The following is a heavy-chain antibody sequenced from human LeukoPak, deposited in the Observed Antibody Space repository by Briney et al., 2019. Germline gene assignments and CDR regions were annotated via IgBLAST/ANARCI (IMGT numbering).Heavy chain of an antibody. Sequence: GMSLRLSCAASGFTFSRYAMHWVRQAPGKGLEWVAVIWYDGSNQYYVDSVKGRFTTSRDNSKKMLYLQMNSLRAEDTAVYYCARDWYYDSSGYLPYWGQGTLVIVSS. D-gene: IGHD3-22*01. J-gene: IGHJ4*02. V-gene: IGHV3-33*01. CDR3: ARDWYYDSSGYLPY. CDR1: GFTFSRYA. CDR2: IWYDGSNQ.